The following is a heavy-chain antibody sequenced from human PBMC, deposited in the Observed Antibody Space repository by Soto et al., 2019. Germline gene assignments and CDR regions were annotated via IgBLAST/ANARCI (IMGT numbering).Heavy chain of an antibody. CDR2: IYWDDDK. D-gene: IGHD3-10*01. J-gene: IGHJ4*02. Sequence: QITLKESGPTLVKPTQTLTLTCTFSGFSLSTRGVGVGWIRQPPGKALEWLALIYWDDDKRYSPFLRSRLTITKDTSKNQVVLTLTNMDPMDTATYYCAHIGISTWFTYWGQGTLLTVSS. V-gene: IGHV2-5*02. CDR1: GFSLSTRGVG. CDR3: AHIGISTWFTY.